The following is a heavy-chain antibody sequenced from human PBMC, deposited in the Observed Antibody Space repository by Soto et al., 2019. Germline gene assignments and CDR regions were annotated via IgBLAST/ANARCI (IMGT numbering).Heavy chain of an antibody. CDR2: TRHDGSNT. V-gene: IGHV3-33*01. Sequence: QVQLVESGGGVVQPGRSLRISCAASGFTFSGYGMHWVRQAPGTGLEWVAVTRHDGSNTYYADSVRGRFTISRDNSNKLLYRQMNRLMAADTAVYYCARDGVGTTRYFAYFDYWGQGTLVTVSS. CDR1: GFTFSGYG. D-gene: IGHD1-26*01. J-gene: IGHJ4*02. CDR3: ARDGVGTTRYFAYFDY.